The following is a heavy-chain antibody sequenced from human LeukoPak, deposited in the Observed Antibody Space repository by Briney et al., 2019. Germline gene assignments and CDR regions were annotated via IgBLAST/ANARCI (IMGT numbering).Heavy chain of an antibody. CDR3: AKREAQSSGPIDC. Sequence: SGGSLRLSCAASGFTFSTSAMTWVRQAPGTGLEWVSTISGRAGQTYYADSVKGRFTISRDSSKSTLYLHMSSLRAEDTALYYCAKREAQSSGPIDCWGQGTLVTVSS. J-gene: IGHJ4*02. CDR2: ISGRAGQT. D-gene: IGHD6-19*01. V-gene: IGHV3-23*01. CDR1: GFTFSTSA.